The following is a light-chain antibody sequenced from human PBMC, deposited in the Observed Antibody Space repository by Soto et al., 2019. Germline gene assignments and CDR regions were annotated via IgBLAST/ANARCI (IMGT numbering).Light chain of an antibody. CDR2: DVY. V-gene: IGLV2-14*01. J-gene: IGLJ2*01. Sequence: QSALTQPASVSGSPGQSITISCTGTSSDVCGYDYVSWFQQYPGKAPSLMLYDVYRRPSGVSYRFSGSTSGYTASLTISGRQAEDEADYYCCSSTTTHNVVFGVGHKLTFL. CDR3: CSSTTTHNVV. CDR1: SSDVCGYDY.